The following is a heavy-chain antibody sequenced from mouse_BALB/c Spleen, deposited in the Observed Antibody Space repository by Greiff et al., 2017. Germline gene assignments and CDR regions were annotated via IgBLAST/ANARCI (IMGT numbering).Heavy chain of an antibody. Sequence: EVQLQQSGAELVKPGASVKLSCTASGFNIKDTYMHWVKQRPEQGLEWIGRIDPANGNTKYDPKFQGKATITADTSSNTAYLQLSSLTSEDTAVYYCASPLTTVDLFAYWGQGTLVTVSA. V-gene: IGHV14-3*02. CDR2: IDPANGNT. CDR3: ASPLTTVDLFAY. CDR1: GFNIKDTY. D-gene: IGHD1-1*01. J-gene: IGHJ3*01.